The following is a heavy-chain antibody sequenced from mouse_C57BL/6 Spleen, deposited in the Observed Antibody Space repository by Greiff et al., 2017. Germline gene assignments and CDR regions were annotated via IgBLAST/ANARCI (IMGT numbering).Heavy chain of an antibody. CDR3: ARHGGYYPYYFDY. V-gene: IGHV1-82*01. CDR1: GYAFSSSW. Sequence: QVQLQQSGPELVKPGASVKISCKASGYAFSSSWMNWVKQRPGKGLEWIGRIYPGDGDTNYNGKFKGKATLTADNTSSTAYMQLSSLTSEDSAFYFCARHGGYYPYYFDYWGQGTTLTVSS. D-gene: IGHD2-3*01. CDR2: IYPGDGDT. J-gene: IGHJ2*01.